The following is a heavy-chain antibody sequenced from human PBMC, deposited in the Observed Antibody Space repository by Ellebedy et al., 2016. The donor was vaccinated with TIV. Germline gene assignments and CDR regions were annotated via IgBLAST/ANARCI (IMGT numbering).Heavy chain of an antibody. CDR2: IKSKTDGGTT. J-gene: IGHJ4*02. V-gene: IGHV3-15*01. CDR1: GLTFSNAW. CDR3: TTSSGWYKVFDY. Sequence: GESLKISCAASGLTFSNAWMSWVRQAPGKGLEWVGRIKSKTDGGTTDYDAPVKGRFTISRDDSKNTLYLQMNSLKTEDTAVYYCTTSSGWYKVFDYWGQGTLVTVSS. D-gene: IGHD6-19*01.